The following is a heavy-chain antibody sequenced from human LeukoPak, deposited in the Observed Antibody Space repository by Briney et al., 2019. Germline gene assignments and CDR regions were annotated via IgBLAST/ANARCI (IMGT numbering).Heavy chain of an antibody. CDR2: IYPGDSDT. Sequence: GESLKISCKGSGYSFTSYWIGWVRQMPGKGLEWMGIIYPGDSDTRYSPSFQGQVTISADKSISTAYLQWSSLKASDTAMYYCASSNFGVVIGGEAFDIWGQGTMVTVSS. V-gene: IGHV5-51*01. CDR1: GYSFTSYW. D-gene: IGHD3-3*01. J-gene: IGHJ3*02. CDR3: ASSNFGVVIGGEAFDI.